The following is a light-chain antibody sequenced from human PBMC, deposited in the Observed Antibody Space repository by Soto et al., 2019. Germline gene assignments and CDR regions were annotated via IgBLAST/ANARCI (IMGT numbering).Light chain of an antibody. J-gene: IGKJ4*01. CDR1: DDIINS. Sequence: DIQVTQSPSSLSASVGDRVTITCQASDDIINSLNWYQQKPGKAPKLLIHDASILQTGVPSRFSGSGSGTDFTSTITSLQPEDIATSYCQQYDILPITFGGGTKVDIK. CDR3: QQYDILPIT. CDR2: DAS. V-gene: IGKV1-33*01.